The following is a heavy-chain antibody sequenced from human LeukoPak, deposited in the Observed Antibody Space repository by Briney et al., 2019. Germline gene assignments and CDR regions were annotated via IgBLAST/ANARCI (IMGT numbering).Heavy chain of an antibody. CDR1: GFTFSSYG. CDR2: ISDDGTST. CDR3: ARACSSGTCYLAAFDI. D-gene: IGHD2-15*01. V-gene: IGHV3-23*01. Sequence: GRSLRLSCEASGFTFSSYGMHWVRQAPGKGLEWVSAISDDGTSTYYADSVKGRFTTSRDNSKNTLYLQMNRLRAEDTAVYFCARACSSGTCYLAAFDIWGQGTMVTVSS. J-gene: IGHJ3*02.